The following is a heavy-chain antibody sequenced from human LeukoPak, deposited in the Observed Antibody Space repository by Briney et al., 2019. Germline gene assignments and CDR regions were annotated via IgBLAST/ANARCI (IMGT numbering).Heavy chain of an antibody. CDR2: ISWNSGSI. V-gene: IGHV3-9*01. CDR3: AKDTGYSNYYYGMDV. J-gene: IGHJ6*02. CDR1: GFTFDDYA. Sequence: PGGSLRLSCAASGFTFDDYAMHWARQAPGKGLEWVSGISWNSGSIGYADSVKGRFTISRDNAKNSLYLQMNSLRAEDTALYYCAKDTGYSNYYYGMDVWGQGTTVTVSS. D-gene: IGHD4-11*01.